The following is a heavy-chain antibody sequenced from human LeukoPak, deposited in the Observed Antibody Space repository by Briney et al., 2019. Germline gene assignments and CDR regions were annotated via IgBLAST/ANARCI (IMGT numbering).Heavy chain of an antibody. J-gene: IGHJ4*02. D-gene: IGHD2-2*01. V-gene: IGHV4-39*07. CDR1: GGSISSGGYY. CDR3: ARATKGYCSSTSCRYYFDY. Sequence: SETLSLTCTVSGGSISSGGYYWSWIRQHPGKGLEWIGEINHSGSTNYNPSLKSRVTISVDTSKNQFSLKLSSVTAADTAVYYCARATKGYCSSTSCRYYFDYWGQGTLVTVSS. CDR2: INHSGST.